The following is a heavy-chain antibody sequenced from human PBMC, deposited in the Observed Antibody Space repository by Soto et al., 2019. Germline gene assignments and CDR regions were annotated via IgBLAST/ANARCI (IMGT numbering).Heavy chain of an antibody. CDR3: AKVFFFAVGANDYWGQGTPVTVSSGMDV. CDR1: GFTFSSYA. V-gene: IGHV3-30*02. J-gene: IGHJ6*02. Sequence: GGSLRLSCVASGFTFSSYAMHWVRQAPGKGLEWVSIIPYDGSNKYYADSVQGRFTISRDNSKNTLYLQMSSLRAEDTAIYYCAKVFFFAVGANDYWGQGTPVTVSSGMDVWGQGTTVTVSS. CDR2: IPYDGSNK. D-gene: IGHD4-17*01.